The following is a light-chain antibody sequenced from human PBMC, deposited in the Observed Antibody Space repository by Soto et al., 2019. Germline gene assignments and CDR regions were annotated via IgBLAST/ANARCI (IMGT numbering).Light chain of an antibody. J-gene: IGLJ2*01. CDR1: SSNIGAGYD. CDR2: GNN. CDR3: QSYDSRLSGFVV. V-gene: IGLV1-40*01. Sequence: QSVLTQPPSVSGAPGQRVTISCTGSSSNIGAGYDVHWYQQLPGTAPKLLIFGNNNRPSGVPDRFSGSKSGTSASLAITGLQAEDEGDYYCQSYDSRLSGFVVFGGGTKLTVL.